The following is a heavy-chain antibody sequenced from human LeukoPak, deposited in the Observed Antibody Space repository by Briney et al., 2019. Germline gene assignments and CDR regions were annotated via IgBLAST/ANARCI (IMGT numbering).Heavy chain of an antibody. CDR1: GYTFTGYY. CDR2: INPNSGGT. J-gene: IGHJ3*02. CDR3: ARDNTNGWTRDAFDI. Sequence: ASVKVSCKASGYTFTGYYMHWVRQAPGQGLEWMGWINPNSGGTNYAQKFQGRVTMTRDTSISTAYMELSRLRSDDTAVYYCARDNTNGWTRDAFDIWGQGTMVTVSS. V-gene: IGHV1-2*02. D-gene: IGHD6-25*01.